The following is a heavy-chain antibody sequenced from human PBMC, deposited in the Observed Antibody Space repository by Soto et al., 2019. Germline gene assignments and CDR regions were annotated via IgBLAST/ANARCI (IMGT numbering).Heavy chain of an antibody. V-gene: IGHV3-7*01. CDR3: AREGVFGVVIGAFDI. CDR1: GFTFSSYW. J-gene: IGHJ3*02. Sequence: ESVGGLVQPGGSLRLSCAASGFTFSSYWMSWVRQAPGKGLEWVANIKQDGSEKYYVDSVKGRFTISRDNAKNSLYLQMNSLRAEDTAVYYCAREGVFGVVIGAFDIWGQGTMVTVSS. CDR2: IKQDGSEK. D-gene: IGHD3-3*01.